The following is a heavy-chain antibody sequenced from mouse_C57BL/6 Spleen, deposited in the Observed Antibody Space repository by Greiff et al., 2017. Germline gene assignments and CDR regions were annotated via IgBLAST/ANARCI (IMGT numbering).Heavy chain of an antibody. V-gene: IGHV1-64*01. J-gene: IGHJ2*01. CDR2: IHPNSGST. D-gene: IGHD1-1*01. Sequence: QVQLQQPGAELVKPGASVKLSCKASGYTFTSYWMHWVKQRPGQGLEWIGMIHPNSGSTNYNEKFKGKATLTVDKSSSTAYMQLSSLTSEDSAVYYGAIDYYGSSEFDYWGQGTTLTVSS. CDR1: GYTFTSYW. CDR3: AIDYYGSSEFDY.